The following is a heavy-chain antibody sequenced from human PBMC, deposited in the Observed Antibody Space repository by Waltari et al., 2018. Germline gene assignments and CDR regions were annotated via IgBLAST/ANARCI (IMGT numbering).Heavy chain of an antibody. V-gene: IGHV1-2*06. D-gene: IGHD6-6*01. CDR1: GYTFTGYY. CDR3: ARESIAARRGDGWFDP. J-gene: IGHJ5*02. Sequence: QVQLVQSGAEVKKPGASVKVSCKASGYTFTGYYMHWVRQAPGQGLEWMGRIHPNSGGTNDAQQFQGRVTMTRDTSISTAYMELSRLRSDDTAVYYCARESIAARRGDGWFDPWGQGTLVTVSS. CDR2: IHPNSGGT.